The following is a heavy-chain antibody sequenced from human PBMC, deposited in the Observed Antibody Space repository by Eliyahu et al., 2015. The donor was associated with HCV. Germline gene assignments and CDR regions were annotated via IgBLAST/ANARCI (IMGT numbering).Heavy chain of an antibody. CDR3: ARVGTMIKVAPANY. D-gene: IGHD3-22*01. CDR2: MNHRGSN. J-gene: IGHJ4*02. Sequence: QVQLQQWGAGLLKPSETLSLTCAXYGGSFSGHYWXWXRQSPGRGLEWIGDMNHRGSNNYNLLHKSRTSISIDTSRNQVSLKLRSVTAADTAVYYCARVGTMIKVAPANYWGQGTLVTVSS. V-gene: IGHV4-34*02. CDR1: GGSFSGHY.